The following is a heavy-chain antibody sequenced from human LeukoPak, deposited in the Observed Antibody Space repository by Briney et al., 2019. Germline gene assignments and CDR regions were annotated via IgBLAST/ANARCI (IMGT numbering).Heavy chain of an antibody. D-gene: IGHD1-14*01. CDR1: GFTFSSYS. Sequence: GGSLRLSCAASGFTFSSYSMNWVRQAPGKGLEWVSCISSSSSTIYYADSVKGRFTISRDNAKNSLYLQMNSLRAEDTAVYYCARDPIGNPPIDYYFDYWGQGTLVTVSS. V-gene: IGHV3-48*04. J-gene: IGHJ4*02. CDR3: ARDPIGNPPIDYYFDY. CDR2: ISSSSSTI.